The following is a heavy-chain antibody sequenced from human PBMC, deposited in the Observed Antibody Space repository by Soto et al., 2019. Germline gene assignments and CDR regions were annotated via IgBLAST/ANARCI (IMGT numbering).Heavy chain of an antibody. CDR1: GFSLSTSGEG. V-gene: IGHV2-5*02. CDR3: AQNSWVVPSNGHFPP. Sequence: QLTLKESGPTLVKPTQILTLTCTFSGFSLSTSGEGVGWIRQPPGKALEWLALSYWDDGKRYTPSLKSGLTIPKDTCQSQVVLTMTNMDPVDTATYYCAQNSWVVPSNGHFPPWGQGTQVTLSS. D-gene: IGHD2-21*01. CDR2: SYWDDGK. J-gene: IGHJ1*01.